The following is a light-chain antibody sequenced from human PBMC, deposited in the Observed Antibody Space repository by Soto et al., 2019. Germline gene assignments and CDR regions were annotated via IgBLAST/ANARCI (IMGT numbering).Light chain of an antibody. CDR1: QTISTL. Sequence: IQMTQSPSTLSAPVGDRVTITCQASQTISTLLAWFQHKPGKAPNLMIYDASNLARGVPSRFSGSGSGTEFTLTISSLQSDDSATYFCQQYSHLVTFGQGTKLEIK. V-gene: IGKV1-5*01. CDR2: DAS. CDR3: QQYSHLVT. J-gene: IGKJ2*01.